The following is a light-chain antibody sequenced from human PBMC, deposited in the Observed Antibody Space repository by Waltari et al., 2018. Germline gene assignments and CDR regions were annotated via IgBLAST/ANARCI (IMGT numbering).Light chain of an antibody. CDR1: QSVGST. CDR3: QHYVRLPVT. Sequence: EIVLTQSPGTLSVSPGERATLSCRASQSVGSTLAWYQQKPGQAPRLLLYGASSRATGIPDRFSGSGSGTDFSLTISRLEPEDFAVYYCQHYVRLPVTFGQGTKVEIK. J-gene: IGKJ1*01. CDR2: GAS. V-gene: IGKV3-20*01.